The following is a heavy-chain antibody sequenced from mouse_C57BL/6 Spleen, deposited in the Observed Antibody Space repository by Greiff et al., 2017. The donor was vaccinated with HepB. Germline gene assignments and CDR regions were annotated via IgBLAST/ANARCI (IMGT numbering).Heavy chain of an antibody. J-gene: IGHJ4*01. CDR3: AGITPVVPYYAFDY. CDR2: IYPGDGDT. Sequence: VQLQQSGAELVKPGASVKISCKASGYAFSSYWMNWVKQRPGKGLEWIGQIYPGDGDTNYNGKFKGKATLTADTSSSTAYMQLSSLTSEDSAVYFCAGITPVVPYYAFDYWGQGTTVTVSS. D-gene: IGHD1-1*01. CDR1: GYAFSSYW. V-gene: IGHV1-80*01.